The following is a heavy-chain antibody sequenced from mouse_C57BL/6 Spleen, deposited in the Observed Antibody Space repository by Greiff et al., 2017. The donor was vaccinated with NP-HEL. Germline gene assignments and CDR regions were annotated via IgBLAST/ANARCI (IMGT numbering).Heavy chain of an antibody. D-gene: IGHD3-2*02. V-gene: IGHV1-64*01. CDR2: IHPNSGST. CDR3: ARSGQKDSYAMDY. J-gene: IGHJ4*01. CDR1: GYTFTSYW. Sequence: QVQLQQPGAELVKPGASVKLSCKASGYTFTSYWMHWVKQRPGQGLEWIGMIHPNSGSTNYNEKFKSKATLTVDKSSSTAYMQLSSLTSEDSAVYYCARSGQKDSYAMDYWGQGTSVTVSS.